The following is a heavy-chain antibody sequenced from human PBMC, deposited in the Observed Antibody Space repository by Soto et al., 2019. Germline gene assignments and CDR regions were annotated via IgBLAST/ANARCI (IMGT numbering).Heavy chain of an antibody. CDR1: GGTLNSYT. D-gene: IGHD1-1*01. Sequence: SVKVSCKASGGTLNSYTVNWVRQAPGQGLEWLGKIIPILGIANHAQKFQGRVTITADKFTNTAYMELRSLRSEDTAVYYCARGTRGSYNDYYYGMDVWGQGTTVTVS. V-gene: IGHV1-69*02. J-gene: IGHJ6*02. CDR3: ARGTRGSYNDYYYGMDV. CDR2: IIPILGIA.